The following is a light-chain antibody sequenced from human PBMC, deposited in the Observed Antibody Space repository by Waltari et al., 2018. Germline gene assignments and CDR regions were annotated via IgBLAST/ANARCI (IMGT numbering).Light chain of an antibody. CDR3: SSYARGNAVV. V-gene: IGLV2-8*01. CDR1: SRYVGGYEY. Sequence: QSALTHPPSASGSPGQSVTTSCPGTSRYVGGYEYVSWYQHHPGKAPNLIVYEVTQRPSGVPDRFSGSKSGNTASLTVSGLQAEDEAEYYCSSYARGNAVVFGGGTRLTVL. J-gene: IGLJ2*01. CDR2: EVT.